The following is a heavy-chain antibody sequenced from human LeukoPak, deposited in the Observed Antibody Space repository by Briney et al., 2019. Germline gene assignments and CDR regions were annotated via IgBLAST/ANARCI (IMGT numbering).Heavy chain of an antibody. CDR2: IYYSGST. D-gene: IGHD3-10*01. CDR1: CGSISSYY. J-gene: IGHJ4*02. CDR3: ARENTMVRGVII. Sequence: PSETLSLTCTVSCGSISSYYWSWIRQPPGKGLEWIGYIYYSGSTNYNPSLKSRVTISVDTSKNQFSLKLSSVTAADTAVYYCARENTMVRGVIIWGQGTLVTVSS. V-gene: IGHV4-59*01.